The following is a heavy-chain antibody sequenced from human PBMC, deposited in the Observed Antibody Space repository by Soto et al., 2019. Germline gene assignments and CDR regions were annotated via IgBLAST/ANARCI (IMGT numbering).Heavy chain of an antibody. CDR2: ISAYNGNT. J-gene: IGHJ5*02. V-gene: IGHV1-18*01. D-gene: IGHD6-19*01. CDR1: GYTFTSYG. Sequence: ASVKVSCKASGYTFTSYGISWVRQAPGQGLEWMGWISAYNGNTNYAQKLQGRVTMATDTSTSTAYMELRSLRSDDTAVYYCARVWSSGWYNWFDPWGQGTLVTVSS. CDR3: ARVWSSGWYNWFDP.